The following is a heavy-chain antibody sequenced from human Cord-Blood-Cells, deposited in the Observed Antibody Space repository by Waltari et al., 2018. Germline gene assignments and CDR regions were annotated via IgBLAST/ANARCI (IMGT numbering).Heavy chain of an antibody. V-gene: IGHV4-34*01. D-gene: IGHD6-6*01. CDR3: ARGGDSSSLYYFDY. CDR2: INHSGST. CDR1: GGSFSGYY. Sequence: QVQLQQWGAGLLKPSETLSLTCAVYGGSFSGYYWSWIRQPPGKGLEWIGEINHSGSTNYNPSLKSRVTISVDTSKNQFSLKLSSVTAADTGVYYCARGGDSSSLYYFDYWGQGTLVTVSS. J-gene: IGHJ4*02.